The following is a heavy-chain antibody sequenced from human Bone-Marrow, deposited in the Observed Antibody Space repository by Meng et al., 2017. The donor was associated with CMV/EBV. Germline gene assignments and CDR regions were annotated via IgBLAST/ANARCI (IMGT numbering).Heavy chain of an antibody. CDR2: ISGSGSTI. D-gene: IGHD3-9*01. CDR1: GFTFSDYY. J-gene: IGHJ2*01. CDR3: ARDTGLRYFDWRGPLGYCDL. Sequence: GGSLRLSCAASGFTFSDYYMSWVRQAPGKGLEWVSYISGSGSTIYYADSVKGRFTISRDNAKNSLYLQMNSLRADDTAVYYCARDTGLRYFDWRGPLGYCDLWGRGTLVTVSS. V-gene: IGHV3-11*01.